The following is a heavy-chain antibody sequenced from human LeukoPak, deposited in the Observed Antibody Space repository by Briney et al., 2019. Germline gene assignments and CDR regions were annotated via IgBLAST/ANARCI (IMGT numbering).Heavy chain of an antibody. Sequence: GGSLRLSCAASGXTFSSYSMNWVRQAPGKGLEWVSSISSTTSHIYYADSVKGRFTISRDNAKNSLYLQMNSLRAEDTAVYYCARYTSGFDYWGQGTLVTVSS. CDR3: ARYTSGFDY. CDR1: GXTFSSYS. D-gene: IGHD6-19*01. CDR2: ISSTTSHI. J-gene: IGHJ4*02. V-gene: IGHV3-21*01.